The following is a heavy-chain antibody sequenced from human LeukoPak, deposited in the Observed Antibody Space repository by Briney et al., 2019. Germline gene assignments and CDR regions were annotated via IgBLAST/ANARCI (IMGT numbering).Heavy chain of an antibody. J-gene: IGHJ4*02. CDR3: AKAPVTSCRGAFCYPFDY. Sequence: SETLSLTCGVSGESLSSYSWSWIRQPPGKGLEWIGEISHSGSVNYNPSLMSRVTISLDTAKKEVSLRLRSVTAADTAVYYCAKAPVTSCRGAFCYPFDYWGQGTLVTVSS. CDR2: ISHSGSV. V-gene: IGHV4-34*01. CDR1: GESLSSYS. D-gene: IGHD2-15*01.